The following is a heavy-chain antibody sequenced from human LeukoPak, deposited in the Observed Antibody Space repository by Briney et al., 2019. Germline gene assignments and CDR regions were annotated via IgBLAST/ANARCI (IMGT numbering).Heavy chain of an antibody. CDR2: ISSSGGST. CDR3: ARSNYGLDYPDY. CDR1: GFTFSSYA. D-gene: IGHD4-11*01. Sequence: GGSLRLSCAASGFTFSSYAMSWVRQAPGKGLEWVSAISSSGGSTYYPGSVKGRFTISRDSSMHTLYLQMNSLRAEDTAVYYCARSNYGLDYPDYWGQGTLVTVSA. V-gene: IGHV3-23*01. J-gene: IGHJ4*02.